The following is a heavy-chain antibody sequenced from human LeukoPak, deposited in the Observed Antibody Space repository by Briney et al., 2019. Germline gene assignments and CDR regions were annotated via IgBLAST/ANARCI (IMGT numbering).Heavy chain of an antibody. CDR3: ARADCSSSTCYLRRSWFDP. Sequence: PGGSLRLSCAASGFTLSNYDMNWVRQAPGKGLEWVPSIRTSSRYIYYKDSVRGRFTISRDDAKNSLYLEMHSLRAEDTAVYYCARADCSSSTCYLRRSWFDPWGQGTLVTVSS. V-gene: IGHV3-21*01. CDR1: GFTLSNYD. J-gene: IGHJ5*02. CDR2: IRTSSRYI. D-gene: IGHD2-2*01.